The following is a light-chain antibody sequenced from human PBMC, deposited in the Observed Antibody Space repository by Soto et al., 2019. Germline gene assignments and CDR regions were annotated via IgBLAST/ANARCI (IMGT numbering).Light chain of an antibody. CDR1: QTIDKF. V-gene: IGKV3-11*01. CDR3: QQYTGPPTT. Sequence: VDLTQSPATLSLSPMETATLSCRASQTIDKFLAWYQQRPGQPPRLLIFDSSNRATGVPVRFSGSGSGTDFTLTITRLEPEDSAVYFCQQYTGPPTTFGQGTRLEIK. J-gene: IGKJ5*01. CDR2: DSS.